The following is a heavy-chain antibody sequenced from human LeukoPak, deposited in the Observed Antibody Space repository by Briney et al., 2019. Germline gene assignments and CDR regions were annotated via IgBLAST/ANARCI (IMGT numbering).Heavy chain of an antibody. CDR1: GFTFSSKW. CDR3: ARVRSTSCYMMDCYYYYGMDV. V-gene: IGHV3-7*01. CDR2: IKQDGREK. J-gene: IGHJ6*02. D-gene: IGHD2-2*02. Sequence: GGSLRLSCAASGFTFSSKWLSWVRQAPGKGLEWVANIKQDGREKYYVDSVKGRFTISRDNAKNSLYLQMNSLRAEDTAVYYCARVRSTSCYMMDCYYYYGMDVWGQGTTVTVSS.